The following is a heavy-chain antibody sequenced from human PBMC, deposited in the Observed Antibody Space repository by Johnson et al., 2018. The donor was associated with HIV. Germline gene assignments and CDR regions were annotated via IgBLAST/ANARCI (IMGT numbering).Heavy chain of an antibody. CDR3: ARAHQKVVITNDAFDI. CDR1: GFTVTNKY. CDR2: MYGGGST. D-gene: IGHD3-22*01. V-gene: IGHV3-66*01. Sequence: VQLVESGGGLVQPGGSLRLSCAASGFTVTNKYMSWVRQAPGKGLEWVSVMYGGGSTYHADSVKGRFTISRDNAKNSLYLQMNSLRAEDTAVYYCARAHQKVVITNDAFDIWGQGTMVTVSS. J-gene: IGHJ3*02.